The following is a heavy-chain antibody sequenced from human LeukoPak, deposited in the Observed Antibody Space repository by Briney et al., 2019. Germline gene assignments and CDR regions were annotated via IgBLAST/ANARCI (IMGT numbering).Heavy chain of an antibody. CDR2: IVPIFGTA. V-gene: IGHV1-69*13. J-gene: IGHJ4*02. Sequence: ASVKVSCKASGGTFSSYAISWVRQAPGQGLEWMGGIVPIFGTANYAQKFQGRVTITADESTSTAYMELISLRSEDTAVYYCATADKFSNWYVFDYWGQGTLVTVSS. CDR3: ATADKFSNWYVFDY. CDR1: GGTFSSYA. D-gene: IGHD6-13*01.